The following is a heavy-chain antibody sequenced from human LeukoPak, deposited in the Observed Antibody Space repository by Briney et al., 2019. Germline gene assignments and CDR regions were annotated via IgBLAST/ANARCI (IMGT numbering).Heavy chain of an antibody. D-gene: IGHD3-9*01. CDR2: IKSKTDGGTT. CDR3: VTGYSSWYFDY. J-gene: IGHJ4*02. CDR1: GFTFSNAW. V-gene: IGHV3-15*01. Sequence: GRSLRLSCAASGFTFSNAWMSWVRQAPGKGLEWVGRIKSKTDGGTTDYAAPVKGRFTISRDDSKNTLYLQMNSLKTEDTAVYYCVTGYSSWYFDYWGQGTLVTVSS.